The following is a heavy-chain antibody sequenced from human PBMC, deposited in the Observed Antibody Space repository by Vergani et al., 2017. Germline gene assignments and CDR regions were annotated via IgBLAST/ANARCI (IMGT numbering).Heavy chain of an antibody. J-gene: IGHJ5*01. CDR3: VKDAVIYVNLFDS. V-gene: IGHV3-23*01. D-gene: IGHD3-16*02. CDR2: LAGGGGST. CDR1: GFTFSTYA. Sequence: EVQLLESGGSLKQPGGSVRLSCAASGFTFSTYAMHWVRQATGKGLAWVSALAGGGGSTYYADSFKGRFIISRDNSRDTLYLQMNSLRPEDTATYSCVKDAVIYVNLFDSWGQGTLVTVSS.